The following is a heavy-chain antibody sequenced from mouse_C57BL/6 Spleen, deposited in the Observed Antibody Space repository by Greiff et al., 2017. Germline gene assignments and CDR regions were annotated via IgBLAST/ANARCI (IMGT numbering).Heavy chain of an antibody. J-gene: IGHJ3*01. Sequence: VQLQQSGPELVKPGASVKISCKASGYTFTDYYMNWVKQSHGKSLEWIGDINPNNGGTSYNQKFKGKATLTVDKSSSTAYMELRSLTSEDSAVYYCADGDYYGSSYGFAYWGQGTLVTVSA. CDR1: GYTFTDYY. CDR2: INPNNGGT. CDR3: ADGDYYGSSYGFAY. D-gene: IGHD1-1*01. V-gene: IGHV1-26*01.